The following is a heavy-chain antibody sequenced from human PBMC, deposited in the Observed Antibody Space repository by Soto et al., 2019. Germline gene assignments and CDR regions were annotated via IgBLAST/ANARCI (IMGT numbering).Heavy chain of an antibody. CDR1: GGSFSGYY. CDR3: GLGMSGTTAGDFDY. V-gene: IGHV4-34*01. J-gene: IGHJ4*02. CDR2: INHSGST. D-gene: IGHD1-1*01. Sequence: PSETLSLTCAVYGGSFSGYYWSWIRQPPGKGLEWIGEINHSGSTNYNPSLKSRVTISVDTSKNQFSLKLSSVTAADTAVYYCGLGMSGTTAGDFDYWGRGTLVTVSS.